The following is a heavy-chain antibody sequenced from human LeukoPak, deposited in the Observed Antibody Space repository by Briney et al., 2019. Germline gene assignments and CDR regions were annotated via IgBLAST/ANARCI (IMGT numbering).Heavy chain of an antibody. CDR1: GVSFNIFA. CDR3: VKDLIVEGR. D-gene: IGHD3-22*01. CDR2: IINSGGST. Sequence: GGALRLFCAASGVSFNIFAMSWVRQAPGKGLEWGSTIINSGGSTYYAESVKGRLTNYREYAKNTLYLQMNRPRADDTAVSYCVKDLIVEGRWGQGTLVTVSS. J-gene: IGHJ4*02. V-gene: IGHV3-23*01.